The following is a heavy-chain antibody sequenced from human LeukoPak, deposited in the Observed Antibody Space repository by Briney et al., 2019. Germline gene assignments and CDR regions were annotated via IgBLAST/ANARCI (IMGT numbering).Heavy chain of an antibody. CDR3: ARGGYEYCSSTSCYTGNWFDP. D-gene: IGHD2-2*02. V-gene: IGHV1-18*01. Sequence: ASVKVSCKASGYTFTSYGISWVRQAPGQGLEWMGWISAYNGNTNYAQKLQGRVTMTTDTSTSTAYMELRSLRSEDTAVYYCARGGYEYCSSTSCYTGNWFDPWGQGTLVTVSS. CDR1: GYTFTSYG. J-gene: IGHJ5*02. CDR2: ISAYNGNT.